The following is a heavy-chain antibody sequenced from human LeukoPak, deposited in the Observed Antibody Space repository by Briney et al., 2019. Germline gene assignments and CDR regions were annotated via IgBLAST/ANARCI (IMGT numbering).Heavy chain of an antibody. Sequence: PGRSLRLSCAASGFTFDYYAMHWVRQAPGKGLEWVSGISWNSGSIGYADSVKGRFTISRDNAKNSLYLQMNSLRAEDTALYYCAKGVLASRWYYFDYWGQGTLVTVSS. CDR3: AKGVLASRWYYFDY. J-gene: IGHJ4*02. CDR1: GFTFDYYA. CDR2: ISWNSGSI. V-gene: IGHV3-9*01. D-gene: IGHD6-13*01.